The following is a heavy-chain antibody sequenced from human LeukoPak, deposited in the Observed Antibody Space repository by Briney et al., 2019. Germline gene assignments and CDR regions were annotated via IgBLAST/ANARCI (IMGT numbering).Heavy chain of an antibody. J-gene: IGHJ4*02. CDR3: AKDGLYYDGSEHVYYFDS. Sequence: PGGSLRLSCAASGFTFNSYAMTWVRQGPGTGLEFVASIIYSGGATYYADSVKGRFTISRGNSKNTLYLQMNSLRAEDTALYYCAKDGLYYDGSEHVYYFDSWGQGTLVTVSS. CDR1: GFTFNSYA. V-gene: IGHV3-23*01. CDR2: IIYSGGAT. D-gene: IGHD3-22*01.